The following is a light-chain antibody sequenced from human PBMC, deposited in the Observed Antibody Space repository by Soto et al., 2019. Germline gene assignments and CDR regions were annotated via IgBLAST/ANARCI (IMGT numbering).Light chain of an antibody. Sequence: QSALTQPASVSGSPGQSITISCTGTSSDVGGYNYVSWYQQHPGKAHKLMIYDVSNRPSGVSNRFSGSKSGNTASLTISGLQAEDEADYYCSSYTSSSTLFETGTKVTVL. CDR1: SSDVGGYNY. CDR3: SSYTSSSTL. V-gene: IGLV2-14*01. J-gene: IGLJ1*01. CDR2: DVS.